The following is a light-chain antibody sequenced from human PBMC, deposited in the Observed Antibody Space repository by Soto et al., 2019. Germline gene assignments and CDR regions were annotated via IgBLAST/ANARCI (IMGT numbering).Light chain of an antibody. Sequence: EIVLTQSPGTLSLSPGERATLSCRASQSVSSSYLAWYQQKAGQAPRLLIYGASIRATGIPDRFSGSGSGTDFTLTISRLEPEDFAVYYCHQFGSSPPAFTFGQGTKLEI. CDR3: HQFGSSPPAFT. J-gene: IGKJ2*01. V-gene: IGKV3-20*01. CDR1: QSVSSSY. CDR2: GAS.